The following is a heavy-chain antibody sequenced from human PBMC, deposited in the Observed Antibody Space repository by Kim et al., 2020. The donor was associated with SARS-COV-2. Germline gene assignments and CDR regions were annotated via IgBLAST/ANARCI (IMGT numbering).Heavy chain of an antibody. D-gene: IGHD3-22*01. V-gene: IGHV1-46*01. CDR1: GYTFTSYY. CDR2: INPSGGST. J-gene: IGHJ6*02. Sequence: ASVKVSCKASGYTFTSYYMHWVRQAPGQGLEWMGIINPSGGSTSYAQKFQGRVTMTRDTSTSTVYMELSSLRSEDTAVYYCARDVYYYDSSGYSRGVYYYYGMDVWGQGTTVTVSS. CDR3: ARDVYYYDSSGYSRGVYYYYGMDV.